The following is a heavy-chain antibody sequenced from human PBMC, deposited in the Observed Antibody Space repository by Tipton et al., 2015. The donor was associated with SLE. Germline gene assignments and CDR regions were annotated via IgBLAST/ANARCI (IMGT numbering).Heavy chain of an antibody. CDR3: ARDTRDWFLSES. V-gene: IGHV4-61*02. Sequence: TLSLTCTVSGGSITNDNHYWSWIRQPAGKGLEWIGRIYASGSTNYNPSLKSRLTISVDTSKSQFSLNLSSVTAADTAVYYCARDTRDWFLSESWGQGALVTVSS. CDR1: GGSITNDNHY. D-gene: IGHD3-9*01. J-gene: IGHJ4*02. CDR2: IYASGST.